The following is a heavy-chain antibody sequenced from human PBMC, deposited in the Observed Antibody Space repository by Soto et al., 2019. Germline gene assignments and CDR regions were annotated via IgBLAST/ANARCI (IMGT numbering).Heavy chain of an antibody. CDR1: GGSISSGGYY. J-gene: IGHJ6*02. CDR2: IYYSGST. D-gene: IGHD1-7*01. V-gene: IGHV4-31*03. CDR3: ARDITLGITGTTGGMDV. Sequence: QVQLQESGPGLVKPSQTLSLTCTVSGGSISSGGYYWSWIRQHPGKGLEWIGYIYYSGSTYYNPSLKSRVTISVDTSKNQFSLKLSSVTAAHTAVYYCARDITLGITGTTGGMDVWGQGTTVTVSS.